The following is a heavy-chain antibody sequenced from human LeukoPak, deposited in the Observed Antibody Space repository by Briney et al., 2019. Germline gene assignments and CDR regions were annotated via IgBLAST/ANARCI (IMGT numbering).Heavy chain of an antibody. CDR2: VYPDDSES. D-gene: IGHD1-26*01. CDR3: ARRYSGRYEFDY. J-gene: IGHJ4*02. V-gene: IGHV5-51*01. Sequence: GESLEISGKGSGYRFTSYWIGGVRQMPGKGLEWMGIVYPDDSESRYSPSFQGQVTISADKSVSTASLQWSSLEASDTAMNYCARRYSGRYEFDYWGQGTLVTVSS. CDR1: GYRFTSYW.